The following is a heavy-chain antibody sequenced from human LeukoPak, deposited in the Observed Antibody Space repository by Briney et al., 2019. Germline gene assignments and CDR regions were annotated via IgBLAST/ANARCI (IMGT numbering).Heavy chain of an antibody. CDR3: ARATWIQLSAPDFDY. CDR1: GFTFSSYG. Sequence: TGGSLRLSCAASGFTFSSYGMHWVRQAPGKGLEWVAVISYDGSNKYYADSVKGRFTISRDNSKNTLYLQMNSLRAEDTAVYYCARATWIQLSAPDFDYWGQGTLVTVSS. V-gene: IGHV3-30*03. D-gene: IGHD5-18*01. CDR2: ISYDGSNK. J-gene: IGHJ4*02.